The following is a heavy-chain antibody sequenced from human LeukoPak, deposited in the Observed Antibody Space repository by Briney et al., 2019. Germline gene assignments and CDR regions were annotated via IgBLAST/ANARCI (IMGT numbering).Heavy chain of an antibody. CDR2: INHSGST. Sequence: PSETLSLTCAVYGGSFSGYYWSWIRQPPEKGLEWIGEINHSGSTNYNPSLKSRVTISVDTSKNQFSLKLSSVTAADTAVYYCARSYDFWSGYPNWFDPWGQGTLVTVSS. CDR1: GGSFSGYY. V-gene: IGHV4-34*01. D-gene: IGHD3-3*01. J-gene: IGHJ5*02. CDR3: ARSYDFWSGYPNWFDP.